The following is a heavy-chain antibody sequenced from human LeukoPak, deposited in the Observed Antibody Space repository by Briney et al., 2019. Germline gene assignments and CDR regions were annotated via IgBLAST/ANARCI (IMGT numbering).Heavy chain of an antibody. CDR1: GFTLRNFG. D-gene: IGHD1-1*01. CDR3: AKDERGTGTPIMRD. Sequence: PGGSLRLSCAAPGFTLRNFGVHWVRQAPGKGLEWVAFIRYGGSNEYYADSVKGRFTISRGDSKNTLYLEMNTLRTGDTAVYYCAKDERGTGTPIMRDWGQGTLVTVPS. V-gene: IGHV3-30*02. J-gene: IGHJ4*02. CDR2: IRYGGSNE.